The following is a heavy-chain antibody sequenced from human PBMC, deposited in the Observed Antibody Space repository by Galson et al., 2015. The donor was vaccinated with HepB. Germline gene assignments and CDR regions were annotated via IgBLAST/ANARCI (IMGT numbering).Heavy chain of an antibody. V-gene: IGHV3-23*01. CDR3: AKSTVFGLLIKPVFYSDF. D-gene: IGHD3/OR15-3a*01. CDR1: GFTSSAFA. CDR2: ISGSDGGT. Sequence: SLRLSCAASGFTSSAFAMSWVRQAPGKGLEWVSVISGSDGGTYYADSVQGRFTISRDNSKNTLYLQMRSLRAEDTAVYYCAKSTVFGLLIKPVFYSDFWGQGTLVSVSS. J-gene: IGHJ4*02.